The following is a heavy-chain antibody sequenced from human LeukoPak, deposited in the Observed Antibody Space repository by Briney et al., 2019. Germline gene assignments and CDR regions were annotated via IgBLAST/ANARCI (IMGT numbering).Heavy chain of an antibody. V-gene: IGHV1-18*01. CDR3: ARDTSGWYEDYYYGMDV. CDR2: ISAYNGNT. D-gene: IGHD6-19*01. Sequence: GASVKVSCKASGYTFTSYGISWVRQAPGQGLEWMGWISAYNGNTDYAQKLQGRVTMTTDTSTSTAYMELRSLRSDDTAVYYCARDTSGWYEDYYYGMDVWGQGTTVTVSS. J-gene: IGHJ6*02. CDR1: GYTFTSYG.